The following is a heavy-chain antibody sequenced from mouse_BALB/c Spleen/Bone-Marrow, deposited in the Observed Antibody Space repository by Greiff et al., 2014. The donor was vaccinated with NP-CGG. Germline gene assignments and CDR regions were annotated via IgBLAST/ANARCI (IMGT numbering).Heavy chain of an antibody. CDR3: ARGGYYGTSLDWYFDV. Sequence: EVHLVESGPELVKPGASVKMSCKASGYTFTNYVIHWVKQKPGQGLEWIGYINPYNDGTKYNDKFKGKATLTSDKSSSTAYMESSSLTSEDSAVYSGARGGYYGTSLDWYFDVWGAGTTVTVSS. V-gene: IGHV1-14*01. J-gene: IGHJ1*01. CDR2: INPYNDGT. D-gene: IGHD1-1*01. CDR1: GYTFTNYV.